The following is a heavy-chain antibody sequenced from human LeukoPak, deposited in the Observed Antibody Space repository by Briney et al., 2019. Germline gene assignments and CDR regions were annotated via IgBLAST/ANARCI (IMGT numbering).Heavy chain of an antibody. CDR1: GGSISSSSYY. D-gene: IGHD1-26*01. V-gene: IGHV4-39*01. CDR2: IYYSGST. J-gene: IGHJ5*02. CDR3: ARPRKVGATVANWFDP. Sequence: PSETLSLTCTVSGGSISSSSYYWGWIRQPPGKGLEWIGSIYYSGSTYYNPSLKSRVTISVDTSKNQFSLKLTSVTAADTAVYYCARPRKVGATVANWFDPWGQGTLVTVSS.